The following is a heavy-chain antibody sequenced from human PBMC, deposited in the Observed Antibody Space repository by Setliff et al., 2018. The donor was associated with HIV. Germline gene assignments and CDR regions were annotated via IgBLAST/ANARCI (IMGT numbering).Heavy chain of an antibody. CDR2: INHSGDT. CDR3: ARVGDFYDSSGYYSVPDAFDI. CDR1: GGSFSGYF. V-gene: IGHV4-34*01. D-gene: IGHD3-22*01. Sequence: SETLSLTCAVYGGSFSGYFWSWIRQPPQKSLEWIGEINHSGDTNYNPSLKSRVTISVDTSKNQSSLKLSSVTAADTAVYYCARVGDFYDSSGYYSVPDAFDIWGRGTMVTVSS. J-gene: IGHJ3*02.